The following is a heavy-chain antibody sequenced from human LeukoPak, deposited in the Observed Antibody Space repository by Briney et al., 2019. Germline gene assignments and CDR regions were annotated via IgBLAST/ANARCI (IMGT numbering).Heavy chain of an antibody. CDR1: GITVSVNY. CDR2: INTGGGT. D-gene: IGHD6-13*01. Sequence: PGGSLRLSCAVSGITVSVNYMNWVRQAPGKGLEWVSLINTGGGTYYADSVKGRFTISRDNSKNTLYLQMNTLRPEDTAVYYCASGSDSSYWGRGTLVTVSS. J-gene: IGHJ4*02. CDR3: ASGSDSSY. V-gene: IGHV3-66*02.